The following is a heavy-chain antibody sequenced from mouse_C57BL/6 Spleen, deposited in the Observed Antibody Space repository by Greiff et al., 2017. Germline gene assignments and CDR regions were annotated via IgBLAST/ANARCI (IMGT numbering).Heavy chain of an antibody. V-gene: IGHV10-1*01. CDR1: GFSFNTYA. CDR2: IRSKSNNYAT. D-gene: IGHD2-2*01. CDR3: VRYGYSYALDY. Sequence: EVQLVESGGGLVQPKGSLKLSCAASGFSFNTYAMNWVRQAPGKGLEWVALIRSKSNNYATNYADSVKDRVTISREDSESMIYLQMNNLKAEGTAVYYCVRYGYSYALDYWGQGTSVTVSS. J-gene: IGHJ4*01.